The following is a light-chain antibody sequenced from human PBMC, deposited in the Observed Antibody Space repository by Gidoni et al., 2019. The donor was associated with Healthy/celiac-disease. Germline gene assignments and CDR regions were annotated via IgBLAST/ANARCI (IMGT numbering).Light chain of an antibody. CDR3: QQYYSYPSC. CDR2: AAS. Sequence: AIRMTQSPSSFSASTGDRVTITCRASQGIRSYLAWYQQKPGKAPKLLIYAASTLQSGVPSRVSGRGSGTEFTLTISCLQSEDFATYYWQQYYSYPSCFGGGTKVEIK. CDR1: QGIRSY. J-gene: IGKJ4*01. V-gene: IGKV1-8*01.